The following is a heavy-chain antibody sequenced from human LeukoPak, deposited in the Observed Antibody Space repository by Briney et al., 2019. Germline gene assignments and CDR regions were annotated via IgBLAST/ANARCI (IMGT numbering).Heavy chain of an antibody. CDR3: ARDPGSGYFL. J-gene: IGHJ6*02. CDR2: ISYDGSNK. Sequence: QPGGSLRLSCAASGFTFSSYAMHWVRQAPGKGLEWVAVISYDGSNKYYADSVKGRFTISRDNAKNSLHLQMNSLRAEDTAVYYCARDPGSGYFLWGQGTTVTVSS. V-gene: IGHV3-30-3*01. D-gene: IGHD3-3*01. CDR1: GFTFSSYA.